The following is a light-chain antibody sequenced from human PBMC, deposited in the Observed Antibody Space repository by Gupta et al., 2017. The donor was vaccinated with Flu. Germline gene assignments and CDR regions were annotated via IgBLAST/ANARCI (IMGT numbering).Light chain of an antibody. CDR2: EVN. CDR3: SSYTNTNTLVV. Sequence: IITSCTGTSSDIGTYNYVSWYQQHPGKAPQLMIFEVNNRPSGGSTRCSGSKSGNTASLTISWLQAEDEAAYFCSSYTNTNTLVVFGGGTKLTVL. J-gene: IGLJ2*01. CDR1: SSDIGTYNY. V-gene: IGLV2-14*01.